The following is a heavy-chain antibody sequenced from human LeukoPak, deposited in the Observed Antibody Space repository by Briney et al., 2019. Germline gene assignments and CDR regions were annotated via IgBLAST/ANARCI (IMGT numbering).Heavy chain of an antibody. CDR2: ISYDESNK. Sequence: GGSLRLSCAASGFTFSSYAMHWVRQAPGKGLEWVAVISYDESNKYYADSVKGRFTISRDNSKNTLYLQMNSLRAEDAAVYYCAKDLHGVAVPDYWGQGTLVTVSS. D-gene: IGHD6-19*01. CDR3: AKDLHGVAVPDY. J-gene: IGHJ4*02. CDR1: GFTFSSYA. V-gene: IGHV3-30-3*01.